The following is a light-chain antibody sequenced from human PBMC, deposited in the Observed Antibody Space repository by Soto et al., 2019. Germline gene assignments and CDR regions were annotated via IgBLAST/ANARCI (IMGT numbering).Light chain of an antibody. J-gene: IGLJ3*02. CDR2: EVS. Sequence: QSALTQPASVSGSPGQSITISCTGTSSDVGGYNYVSWYQQHPGKAPKLMIYEVSHRPSGVSNRFSGSKSGNTASLTISGLQAEDEADYFCISYTTTSTLEVFGGGTKLTVL. CDR1: SSDVGGYNY. CDR3: ISYTTTSTLEV. V-gene: IGLV2-14*01.